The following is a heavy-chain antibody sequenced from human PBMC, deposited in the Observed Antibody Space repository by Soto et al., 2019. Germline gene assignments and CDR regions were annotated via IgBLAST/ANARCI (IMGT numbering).Heavy chain of an antibody. CDR3: ARDNGRYSSGLIEY. V-gene: IGHV3-9*01. Sequence: EVQLVESGGGLVQPGRSLRLYCAASGFTFDNYAFHWVRQAPGKGLEWVSGISWKSRNIDYADSVKGRFTTSRDNAKNSLYLQMSSLRAEDTALYYCARDNGRYSSGLIEYWGQGPLVTVSS. J-gene: IGHJ4*02. CDR1: GFTFDNYA. D-gene: IGHD6-19*01. CDR2: ISWKSRNI.